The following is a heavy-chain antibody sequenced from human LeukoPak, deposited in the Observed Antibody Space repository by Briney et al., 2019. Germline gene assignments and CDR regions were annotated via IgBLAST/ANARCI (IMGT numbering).Heavy chain of an antibody. D-gene: IGHD3-22*01. CDR3: ARGAGIHYDSYLGY. CDR1: GFTFDDHG. Sequence: GGSLRLSCAASGFTFDDHGMNWVRQVPGKGLEWVSGINWNGASIGYADSVKGRLTISRDNAKNSLYLQMNSLKAEDTALYYCARGAGIHYDSYLGYWGQGTLATVSS. J-gene: IGHJ4*02. V-gene: IGHV3-20*04. CDR2: INWNGASI.